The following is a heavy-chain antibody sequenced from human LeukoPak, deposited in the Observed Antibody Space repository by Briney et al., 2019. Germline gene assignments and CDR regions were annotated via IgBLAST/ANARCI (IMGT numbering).Heavy chain of an antibody. CDR1: GGSISSYY. CDR3: ARVRRQLVADVPYFFDS. J-gene: IGHJ4*02. CDR2: IYNSWKT. D-gene: IGHD6-13*01. V-gene: IGHV4-59*01. Sequence: SETLSLTCTVSGGSISSYYWSWIRQTPGKGLEWIGFIYNSWKTNYNPSLKSRVTISVDTSKNQFALKLTSVTAADTAVYYCARVRRQLVADVPYFFDSWGQGTLVTVSS.